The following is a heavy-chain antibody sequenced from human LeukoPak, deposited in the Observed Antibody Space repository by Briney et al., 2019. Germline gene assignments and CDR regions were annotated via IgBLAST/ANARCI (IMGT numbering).Heavy chain of an antibody. V-gene: IGHV1-69*02. CDR3: ARGYSF. CDR2: IIPILGIA. J-gene: IGHJ4*02. D-gene: IGHD5-12*01. CDR1: GGTFSSYT. Sequence: ASVKVSCKASGGTFSSYTISWVRQAPGQGLEWMGRIIPILGIANYAQKFQGRVTITADKPPRTAYMELRSLRSDDTAVYYCARGYSFWGQGTLVTVSS.